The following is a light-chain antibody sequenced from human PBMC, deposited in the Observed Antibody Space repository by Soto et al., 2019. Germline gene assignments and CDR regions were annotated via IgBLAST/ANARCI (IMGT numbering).Light chain of an antibody. CDR3: QQYNNWPRAT. Sequence: VMTQSPATLSVSPGERATLSCRASQRISNNLAWYQQKPGQAPRLIMFRTSTRATGVPARFSGSGSGTEFNITISSLQSEDFAVYYCQQYNNWPRATFGGGTKV. J-gene: IGKJ4*01. CDR1: QRISNN. V-gene: IGKV3-15*01. CDR2: RTS.